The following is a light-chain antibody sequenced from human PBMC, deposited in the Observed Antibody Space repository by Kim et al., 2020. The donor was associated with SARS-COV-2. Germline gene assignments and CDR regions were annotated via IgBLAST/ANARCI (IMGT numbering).Light chain of an antibody. CDR1: QSISSY. V-gene: IGKV3-11*01. CDR3: QQRSKWPIT. Sequence: EIVLTQSPATLSLSPGERVTLSCRASQSISSYLAWYQQKPGQAPRLLIYDASNRATGIPARFSGSGSGTDFTLSINSLEPEDFAVYYCQQRSKWPITFGQGTRLEIK. CDR2: DAS. J-gene: IGKJ5*01.